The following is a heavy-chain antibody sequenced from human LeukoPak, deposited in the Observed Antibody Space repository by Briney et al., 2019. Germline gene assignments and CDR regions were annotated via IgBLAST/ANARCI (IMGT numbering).Heavy chain of an antibody. J-gene: IGHJ4*02. V-gene: IGHV3-7*01. CDR3: VSSSSDY. D-gene: IGHD6-6*01. CDR2: IKQDGSEK. Sequence: GGSLRLSCAASGFTFSTYWMTWVRQAPGKGLEWVANIKQDGSEKNYVDSVKGRFTISRDNAKNSLFLEMNSLRAEDTAVYYCVSSSSDYWGQGTLVTVSS. CDR1: GFTFSTYW.